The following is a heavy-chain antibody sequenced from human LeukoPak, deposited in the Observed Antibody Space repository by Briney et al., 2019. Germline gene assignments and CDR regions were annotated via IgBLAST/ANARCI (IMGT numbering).Heavy chain of an antibody. D-gene: IGHD4-17*01. Sequence: PGGSLRLSCAASGFTFSSYSMNWVRQAPGKGLEWVSSISSSSSYIYYADSVKGRFTISRDNAKNSLYLQMNSLRAEDTAVYYCAREGPPRGPDYVRALKDYYYYYMDVWGKGTTVTISS. CDR3: AREGPPRGPDYVRALKDYYYYYMDV. J-gene: IGHJ6*03. CDR1: GFTFSSYS. CDR2: ISSSSSYI. V-gene: IGHV3-21*01.